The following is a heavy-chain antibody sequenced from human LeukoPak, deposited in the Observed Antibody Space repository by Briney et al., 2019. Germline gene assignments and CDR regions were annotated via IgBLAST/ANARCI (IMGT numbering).Heavy chain of an antibody. Sequence: SETLSLTCTASGGSISSYYWSWIRQPPGKGLEWIGYIYYSGSTNYNPSLKSRVTISVDTSKNQFSLKLSSVTAADTAVYYCARQPIAAAGAPYFDYWGQGTLVTVSS. CDR3: ARQPIAAAGAPYFDY. V-gene: IGHV4-59*08. D-gene: IGHD6-13*01. CDR2: IYYSGST. CDR1: GGSISSYY. J-gene: IGHJ4*02.